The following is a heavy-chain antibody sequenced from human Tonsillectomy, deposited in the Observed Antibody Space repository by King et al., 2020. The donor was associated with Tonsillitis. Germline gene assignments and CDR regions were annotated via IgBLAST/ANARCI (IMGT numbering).Heavy chain of an antibody. CDR3: ARDVTSSWYNY. D-gene: IGHD6-13*01. CDR2: INQDGSEK. CDR1: GFTFSTYW. Sequence: VQLVESGGGLVQPGGSLRLSCAASGFTFSTYWMNWVRQAPGKGLEWVANINQDGSEKYYVDSVKGRFTISRDNAKNLLYLQMDSLRAEDTAVYYCARDVTSSWYNYGGQGPLVTVSS. V-gene: IGHV3-7*03. J-gene: IGHJ4*02.